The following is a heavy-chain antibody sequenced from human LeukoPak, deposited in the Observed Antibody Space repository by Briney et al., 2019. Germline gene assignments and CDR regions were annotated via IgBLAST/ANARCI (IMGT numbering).Heavy chain of an antibody. V-gene: IGHV3-21*01. J-gene: IGHJ4*02. D-gene: IGHD5-18*01. CDR3: ARDPAPHSAHLPHFDY. CDR1: GFAFGGYT. Sequence: PGGSLRLSCAASGFAFGGYTMTWVRQAPGKGLEWVSSISDNSAYIYHADSLQGRFTTSRDNAKNSLFLQMSSLRADDTAVYYWARDPAPHSAHLPHFDYWGQGILVTVSS. CDR2: ISDNSAYI.